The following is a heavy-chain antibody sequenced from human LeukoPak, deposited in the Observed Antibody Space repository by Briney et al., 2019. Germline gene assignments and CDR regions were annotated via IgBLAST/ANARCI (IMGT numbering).Heavy chain of an antibody. CDR3: ARAPGYYYDSSGYYSDYFDY. J-gene: IGHJ4*02. D-gene: IGHD3-22*01. CDR1: GYTFTSYD. Sequence: ASVKVSCKASGYTFTSYDINWVRQATGQGLEWMGWMNPNSGNTGYAQKFQGRVTMTRNTSISTAYMELSSLRSEDTAVYYCARAPGYYYDSSGYYSDYFDYWGQGTLVTVSS. CDR2: MNPNSGNT. V-gene: IGHV1-8*01.